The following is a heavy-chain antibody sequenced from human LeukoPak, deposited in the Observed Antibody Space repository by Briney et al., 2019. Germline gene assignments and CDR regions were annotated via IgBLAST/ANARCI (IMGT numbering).Heavy chain of an antibody. CDR1: GFIFSTYL. CDR3: AKRTMVRGVSSAFDI. CDR2: ISGSGGST. J-gene: IGHJ3*02. D-gene: IGHD3-10*01. Sequence: QAGGSLRLSCAASGFIFSTYLMSWVRQAPGKGLEWVSAISGSGGSTYYSDSVKGRFTISRDNSKNTLYLQMNSLRAEDTAVDYCAKRTMVRGVSSAFDIWGQGTMVTVSS. V-gene: IGHV3-23*01.